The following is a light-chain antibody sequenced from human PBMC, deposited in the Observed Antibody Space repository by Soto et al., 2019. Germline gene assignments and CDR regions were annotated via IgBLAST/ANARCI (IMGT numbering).Light chain of an antibody. J-gene: IGKJ1*01. CDR3: QQYGSSRRT. Sequence: EIVLTQSPGTLSLSPGERATLSCRASQSFSSSYLAWYQQKPGQAPRLLIYGASSRATGIPDRLSGSGSGTDFTLTISRLEPEDFAVYYCQQYGSSRRTFGQGTKVDI. V-gene: IGKV3-20*01. CDR1: QSFSSSY. CDR2: GAS.